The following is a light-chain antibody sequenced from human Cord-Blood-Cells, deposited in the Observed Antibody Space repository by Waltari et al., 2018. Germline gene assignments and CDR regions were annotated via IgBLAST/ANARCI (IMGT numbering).Light chain of an antibody. CDR1: SGHSSSA. J-gene: IGLJ1*01. CDR3: QTWGTGIHV. Sequence: QLVLTQSPSASASLGASVKHTCTLSSGHSSSAIAWHQQQPEKGPRYLMKLNSDGSHSKGDGIPDRFSGSSSGAECYLTISSLQSEDEADYYCQTWGTGIHVFGTGTKVTVL. V-gene: IGLV4-69*01. CDR2: LNSDGSH.